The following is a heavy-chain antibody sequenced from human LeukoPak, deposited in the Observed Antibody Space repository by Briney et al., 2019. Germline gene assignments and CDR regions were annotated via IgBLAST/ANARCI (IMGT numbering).Heavy chain of an antibody. V-gene: IGHV1-8*01. CDR1: GYAFTSYD. J-gene: IGHJ5*02. CDR3: ARTYDSSGYYSS. D-gene: IGHD3-22*01. CDR2: MNPNSGNT. Sequence: ASVKVSCKASGYAFTSYDINWVRQATGQGLEWMGWMNPNSGNTGYAQKFQGRVTMTRNTSISTAYMELSSLRSEDTAVYYCARTYDSSGYYSSWGQGTLVTVSS.